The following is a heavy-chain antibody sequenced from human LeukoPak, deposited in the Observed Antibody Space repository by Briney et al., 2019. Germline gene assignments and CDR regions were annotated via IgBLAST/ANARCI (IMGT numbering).Heavy chain of an antibody. CDR2: ISAYNGNT. CDR3: ARVPRYCSSTSWQTNYYYYYMDV. D-gene: IGHD2-2*01. V-gene: IGHV1-18*01. Sequence: ASVKVSCKASGYTFTSYGISWVRQAPGQGLEWMGWISAYNGNTNYAQKLQGRVTMTTDTSTSTAYMELRSLRSDDTAVYYCARVPRYCSSTSWQTNYYYYYMDVWGKGTTVTVSS. J-gene: IGHJ6*03. CDR1: GYTFTSYG.